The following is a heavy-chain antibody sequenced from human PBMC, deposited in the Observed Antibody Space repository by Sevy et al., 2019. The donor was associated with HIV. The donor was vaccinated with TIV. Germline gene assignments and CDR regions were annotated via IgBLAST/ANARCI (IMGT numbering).Heavy chain of an antibody. CDR2: IRYDGSNK. D-gene: IGHD6-19*01. J-gene: IGHJ1*01. CDR1: GFTFSSYG. V-gene: IGHV3-30*02. CDR3: ANEWEEAVAGTAEYFQH. Sequence: GGSLRLSCAASGFTFSSYGMHWVRQAPGKGLEWVAFIRYDGSNKYYADSVKGRLAISRDNSKNTLYLQMNSLRAEDTAVYYCANEWEEAVAGTAEYFQHWGQGTLVTVSS.